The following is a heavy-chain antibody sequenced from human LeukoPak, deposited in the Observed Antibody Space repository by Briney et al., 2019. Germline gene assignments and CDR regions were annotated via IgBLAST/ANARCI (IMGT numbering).Heavy chain of an antibody. D-gene: IGHD3-22*01. J-gene: IGHJ4*02. CDR2: ISGSGGST. CDR3: AKDAEKSITMIVVVITMFFDY. Sequence: PSETLSLTCTVSGGSISSYYWSWVRQAPGKGLEWVSAISGSGGSTYYADSVKGRFTISRDNSKNTLYLQMNSLRAEDTAVCYCAKDAEKSITMIVVVITMFFDYWGQGTLVTVSS. CDR1: GGSISSYY. V-gene: IGHV3-23*01.